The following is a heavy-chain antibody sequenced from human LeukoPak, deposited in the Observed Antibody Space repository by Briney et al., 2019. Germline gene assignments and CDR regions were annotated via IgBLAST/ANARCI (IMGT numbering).Heavy chain of an antibody. Sequence: PGGSLRLSCAASGFTFNTYSMNWVRQAPGKGLEWLSYISRGSNNIYYADSVKGRFTISRDNSKNTLYLQMNSLRAEDTAVYYCARAVEYSSAEGLDYWGQGTLVTVSS. V-gene: IGHV3-48*01. CDR1: GFTFNTYS. CDR2: ISRGSNNI. D-gene: IGHD6-6*01. J-gene: IGHJ4*02. CDR3: ARAVEYSSAEGLDY.